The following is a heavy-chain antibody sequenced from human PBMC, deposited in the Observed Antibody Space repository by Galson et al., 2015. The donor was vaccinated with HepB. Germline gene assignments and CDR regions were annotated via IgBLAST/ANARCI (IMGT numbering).Heavy chain of an antibody. Sequence: LSLTYAVYGGSFSGYYWTWIRQTPGKGLEWVGEINHSGTTNYNPSLKSRVTISVDTSNKQFSLKLTSVTAADTAVYYCARGGWEMPESSPLDYWGQGTLVTVSS. V-gene: IGHV4-34*01. CDR1: GGSFSGYY. CDR2: INHSGTT. CDR3: ARGGWEMPESSPLDY. J-gene: IGHJ4*01. D-gene: IGHD3-22*01.